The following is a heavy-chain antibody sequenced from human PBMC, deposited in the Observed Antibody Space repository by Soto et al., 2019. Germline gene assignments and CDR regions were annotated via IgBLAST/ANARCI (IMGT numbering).Heavy chain of an antibody. CDR2: ISSRSSYI. CDR3: ARDRAKLPLDY. D-gene: IGHD2-15*01. V-gene: IGHV3-21*01. CDR1: GFTFSSYS. J-gene: IGHJ4*02. Sequence: GGSLRLSCAASGFTFSSYSMNWVRQAPGKGLEWVSSISSRSSYIYYADSVKGRFTISRDNAKNSLYLQMNSLRAEDTAVYYCARDRAKLPLDYWGQGTLVTVSS.